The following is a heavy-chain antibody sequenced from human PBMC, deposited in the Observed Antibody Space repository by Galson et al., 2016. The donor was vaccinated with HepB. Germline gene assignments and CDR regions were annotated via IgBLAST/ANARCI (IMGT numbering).Heavy chain of an antibody. J-gene: IGHJ6*02. V-gene: IGHV3-33*01. CDR2: IWFDGSKI. Sequence: SLRLSCAASTSTFSGSGMHWVRQAPGKGLEWVAIIWFDGSKIYYGDSVKGRFTISRDNSKKTLYLQMNSLRVEDTAVYYCAGVSGGSYYYYAMDVWGQGTTVTVSS. D-gene: IGHD3-10*01. CDR3: AGVSGGSYYYYAMDV. CDR1: TSTFSGSG.